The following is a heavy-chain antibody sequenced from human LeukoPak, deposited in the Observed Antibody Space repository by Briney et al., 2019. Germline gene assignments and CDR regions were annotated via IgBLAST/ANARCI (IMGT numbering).Heavy chain of an antibody. CDR2: ISGSGVGT. Sequence: GGSLRLSCAASRFTFSDSAMHWVRQASGKGLEWVSGISGSGVGTYYKDSVKGRFTISGDNSKDTLYLQMNSLRAEDTAVYYCAKRAMWDLYWSFDLWGRGTLVTVSS. CDR1: RFTFSDSA. CDR3: AKRAMWDLYWSFDL. V-gene: IGHV3-23*01. D-gene: IGHD1-26*01. J-gene: IGHJ2*01.